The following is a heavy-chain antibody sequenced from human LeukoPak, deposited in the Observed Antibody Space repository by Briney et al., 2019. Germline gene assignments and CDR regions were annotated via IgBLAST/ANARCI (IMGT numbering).Heavy chain of an antibody. D-gene: IGHD5-18*01. J-gene: IGHJ4*02. CDR1: GFTFSSYA. Sequence: PGGSLRLSCAASGFTFSSYAMHWVRQAPGKGLEWVAVISYDGSNKYYADSVKGRFTISRDNSKNTLYLQMNSLRAEDTAVYYCALRGYSYGQPDWGQGTLVTVSS. V-gene: IGHV3-30-3*01. CDR2: ISYDGSNK. CDR3: ALRGYSYGQPD.